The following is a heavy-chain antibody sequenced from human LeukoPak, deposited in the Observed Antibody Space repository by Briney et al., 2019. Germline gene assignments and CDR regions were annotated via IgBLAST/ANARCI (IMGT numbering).Heavy chain of an antibody. CDR2: IRRKANSYAT. D-gene: IGHD6-13*01. CDR3: TRTPQQLVGGGFGY. J-gene: IGHJ4*02. CDR1: GFIFSGPA. V-gene: IGHV3-73*01. Sequence: PGGSLRLSCAAAGFIFSGPAIHWVRQASGRGLEWVVRIRRKANSYATAYGASVKGRFTISRDDSKNTAYLQMNTLKTEDTAVYYCTRTPQQLVGGGFGYWGQGTLVTVSS.